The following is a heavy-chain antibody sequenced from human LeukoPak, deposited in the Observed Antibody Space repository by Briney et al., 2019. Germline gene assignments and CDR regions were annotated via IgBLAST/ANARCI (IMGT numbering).Heavy chain of an antibody. J-gene: IGHJ4*02. Sequence: SETLSLTCDVYGGSFSGYYWSWIRQPPGKGLEWIGEINHSGSTNYNPSLKSRVSISVDSSKNQFSLKLSSVTAADTAVYYCARGSDTAAGLYWGQGTLVTVSS. D-gene: IGHD6-13*01. CDR3: ARGSDTAAGLY. V-gene: IGHV4-34*01. CDR1: GGSFSGYY. CDR2: INHSGST.